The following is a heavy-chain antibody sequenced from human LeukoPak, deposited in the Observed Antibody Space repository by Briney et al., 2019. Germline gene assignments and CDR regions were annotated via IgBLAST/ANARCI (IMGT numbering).Heavy chain of an antibody. CDR3: ARSGGVYYDSRRHGWFDP. CDR1: GCTISSYY. D-gene: IGHD3-3*01. J-gene: IGHJ5*02. CDR2: IYTSGST. Sequence: SETLSLTCTVSGCTISSYYWSWIRQPAGKGLEWVGRIYTSGSTNYNPSLKSRVTMSVDTSKNQFSLKLSSVTAADTAVYYCARSGGVYYDSRRHGWFDPWGQGTLVTVSS. V-gene: IGHV4-4*07.